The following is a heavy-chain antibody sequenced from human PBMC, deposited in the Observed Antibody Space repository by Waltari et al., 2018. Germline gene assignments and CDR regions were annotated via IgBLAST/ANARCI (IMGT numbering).Heavy chain of an antibody. D-gene: IGHD2-8*02. Sequence: EVQLVESGGGLIQPGGSLRLSCAASGFTVSSNSMRWVRQAPGKGLEWVSVIYSGGSTYYADSVKGRFTISRDNSKNTLYLQMNSLRAEDTAVYYCARQAISPSWYWYGMDVWGQGTTVTVSS. J-gene: IGHJ6*02. CDR1: GFTVSSNS. CDR3: ARQAISPSWYWYGMDV. CDR2: IYSGGST. V-gene: IGHV3-53*01.